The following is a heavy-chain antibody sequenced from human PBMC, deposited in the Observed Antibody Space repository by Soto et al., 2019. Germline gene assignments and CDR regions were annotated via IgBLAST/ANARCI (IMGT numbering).Heavy chain of an antibody. V-gene: IGHV1-46*01. J-gene: IGHJ4*02. D-gene: IGHD3-3*02. CDR2: ISPSGGTT. CDR1: GYTFTTYP. CDR3: TGGTALVDY. Sequence: QVQLVQSGAEVKKPGASVKVSCKASGYTFTTYPMHWVRQAPEQGLEWMGIISPSGGTTNYAQRFQGRVTMTRDTSTSTVYMELSSLRSEDTAVYFCTGGTALVDYWGQGTLVTVSS.